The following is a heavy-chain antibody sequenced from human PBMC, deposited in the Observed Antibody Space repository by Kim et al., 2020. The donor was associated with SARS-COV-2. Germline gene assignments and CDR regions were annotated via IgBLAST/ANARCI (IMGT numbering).Heavy chain of an antibody. D-gene: IGHD2-21*01. V-gene: IGHV1-18*01. CDR3: ARDYWGNGGAFDI. J-gene: IGHJ3*02. Sequence: YARKLQGRVTMTTDTSTSTAYMELRSLRSDDTAVYYCARDYWGNGGAFDIWGQGTMVTVSS.